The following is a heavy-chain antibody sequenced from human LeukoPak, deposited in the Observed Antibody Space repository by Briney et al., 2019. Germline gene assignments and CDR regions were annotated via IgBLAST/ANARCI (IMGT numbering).Heavy chain of an antibody. CDR1: GGSFSAYS. D-gene: IGHD6-13*01. CDR2: INHSGGT. CDR3: AGPQAGAAFET. Sequence: SETLSLTCAVYGGSFSAYSWTWIRQPPGKGLEWIGEINHSGGTNHNPSLKSRVSISRDSSKSQIFLKLRSVTAADTAVYYCAGPQAGAAFETWSQGTTVTVSS. V-gene: IGHV4-34*01. J-gene: IGHJ3*02.